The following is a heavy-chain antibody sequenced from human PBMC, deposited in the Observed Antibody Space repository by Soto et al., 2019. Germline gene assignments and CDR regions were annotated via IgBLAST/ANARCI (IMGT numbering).Heavy chain of an antibody. Sequence: QVQLMESGGGLVKPGGSLRLSCAASGFSFSGYYMSWTRQAPGKGPERISYISGSGSSVYYTDSVKGRFTISRDNTKHSLYLQMNSRLAEDPGVYDCARWNGGSDYWGQGTLVTVSS. J-gene: IGHJ4*02. CDR3: ARWNGGSDY. CDR2: ISGSGSSV. CDR1: GFSFSGYY. D-gene: IGHD1-1*01. V-gene: IGHV3-11*04.